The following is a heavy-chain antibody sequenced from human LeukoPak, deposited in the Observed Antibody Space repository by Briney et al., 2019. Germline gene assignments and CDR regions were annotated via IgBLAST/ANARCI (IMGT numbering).Heavy chain of an antibody. Sequence: ASVKVSCKASGYTFTGYYMHWVRQAPGQGLEWMGWINPNSGGTNYAQKFQGRVTMTRDTSISTAYMELSRLRSDDTAVYYCVRGGVSVAGIPPFYHWGQGTLVAVSS. CDR3: VRGGVSVAGIPPFYH. V-gene: IGHV1-2*02. CDR1: GYTFTGYY. D-gene: IGHD6-19*01. CDR2: INPNSGGT. J-gene: IGHJ1*01.